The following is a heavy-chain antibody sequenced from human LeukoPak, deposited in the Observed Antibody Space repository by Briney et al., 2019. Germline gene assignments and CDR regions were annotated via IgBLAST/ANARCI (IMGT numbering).Heavy chain of an antibody. J-gene: IGHJ4*02. V-gene: IGHV3-21*01. CDR2: ISSSSSYI. D-gene: IGHD3-10*01. CDR1: GFTFSSYS. Sequence: SGGSLRLSCAASGFTFSSYSMNWVRQAPGKGLEWASSISSSSSYIYYADSVKGRFTISRDNAKNSLYPQMNSLRAEDTAVYYCARDYYGSGSFDYWGQGTLVTVSS. CDR3: ARDYYGSGSFDY.